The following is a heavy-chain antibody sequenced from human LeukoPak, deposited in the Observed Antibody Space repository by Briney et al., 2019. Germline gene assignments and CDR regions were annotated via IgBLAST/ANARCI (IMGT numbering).Heavy chain of an antibody. D-gene: IGHD2-21*02. CDR1: GGSISSGGYY. V-gene: IGHV4-31*03. CDR3: ARLPGGDSSSVVAFDI. J-gene: IGHJ3*02. CDR2: IYYSGST. Sequence: SETLSLTCTVSGGSISSGGYYWSWIRQHPGKGLEWIGYIYYSGSTYYNPSLKSRVTMSVDTSKNQFSLNLRSVTAADTAVYYCARLPGGDSSSVVAFDIWGQGTTVTVSS.